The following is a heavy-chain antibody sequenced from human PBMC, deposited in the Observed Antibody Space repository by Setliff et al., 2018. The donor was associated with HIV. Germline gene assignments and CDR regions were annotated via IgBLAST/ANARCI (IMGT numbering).Heavy chain of an antibody. J-gene: IGHJ4*02. CDR1: GGSFSEYY. Sequence: SETLSLTCAVYGGSFSEYYWSWIRQSPGKGLEWIGEINHSGSTHYNPPLKSRATISVDTSKNQFSLRLNSVTAADTAVYYCIIAYSSGWLAPMGFDSWGQGTLVTAPQ. D-gene: IGHD6-19*01. V-gene: IGHV4-34*01. CDR2: INHSGST. CDR3: IIAYSSGWLAPMGFDS.